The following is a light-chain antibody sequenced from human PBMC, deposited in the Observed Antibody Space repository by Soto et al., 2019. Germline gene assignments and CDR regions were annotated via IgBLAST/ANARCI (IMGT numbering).Light chain of an antibody. V-gene: IGLV2-14*01. CDR3: RSYTTTSTYV. J-gene: IGLJ1*01. Sequence: QSLLTQPASVSGSPGQSITISCTGTSGDIGEYDYVSWFQQHAGKAPKLLIYEVHDRPSGVSNRFSGSKSGNTASLTISGLRAEDEADYLCRSYTTTSTYVFGTGTKVTVL. CDR2: EVH. CDR1: SGDIGEYDY.